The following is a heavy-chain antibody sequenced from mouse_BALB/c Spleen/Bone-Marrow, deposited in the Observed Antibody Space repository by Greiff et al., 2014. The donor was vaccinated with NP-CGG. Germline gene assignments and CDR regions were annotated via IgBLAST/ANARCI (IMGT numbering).Heavy chain of an antibody. CDR2: IYPGSGGT. V-gene: IGHV1-54*01. CDR3: ARGTTVYYFDY. Sequence: VQLVESGAELVRPGTSVKVSCKASGYAFTNYLIEWVKQRPGQGLEWIGVIYPGSGGTNYNEKFRDKATLTADKSSSTAYMQLSSLTSDDSAVYFCARGTTVYYFDYWGQGTTLTVSS. CDR1: GYAFTNYL. J-gene: IGHJ2*01. D-gene: IGHD1-1*01.